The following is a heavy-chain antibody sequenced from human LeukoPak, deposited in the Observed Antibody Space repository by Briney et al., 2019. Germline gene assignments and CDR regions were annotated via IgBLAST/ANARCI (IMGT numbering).Heavy chain of an antibody. J-gene: IGHJ1*01. D-gene: IGHD3-22*01. V-gene: IGHV4-59*01. CDR1: GGSISSYY. Sequence: SETLSLTCTVSGGSISSYYWSWIRRPPGKGLEWIGYIYYSGSTNYNPSLKSRVTISVDTSKNHFSLKLSSVTAAYTAVYYCARDGDYYDSSGYYAPTGYFHHWGQGTLVTVSS. CDR3: ARDGDYYDSSGYYAPTGYFHH. CDR2: IYYSGST.